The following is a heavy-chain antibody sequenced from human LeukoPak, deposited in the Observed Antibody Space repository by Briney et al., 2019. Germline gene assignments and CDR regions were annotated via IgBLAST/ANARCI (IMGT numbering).Heavy chain of an antibody. CDR1: GGSISSYY. CDR2: IYYSGST. D-gene: IGHD3-10*02. V-gene: IGHV4-59*01. CDR3: ARDHGYVIDY. J-gene: IGHJ4*02. Sequence: PSETLSLTCTVSGGSISSYYWSWVRQPPGKGLEWIGYIYYSGSTNYNPSLKSRVTISVDTSKNQFSLKLSSVTAADTAVYYCARDHGYVIDYWGQGTLVTVSS.